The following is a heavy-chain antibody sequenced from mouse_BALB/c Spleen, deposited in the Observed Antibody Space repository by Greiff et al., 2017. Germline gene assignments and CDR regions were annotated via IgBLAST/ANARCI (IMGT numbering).Heavy chain of an antibody. CDR3: ARNYYGSYWYFDV. CDR2: IWGDGST. V-gene: IGHV2-6-7*01. CDR1: GFSLTGYG. D-gene: IGHD1-1*01. Sequence: VKLMESGPGLVAPSQSLSITCTVSGFSLTGYGVNWVRQPPGKGLEWLGMIWGDGSTDYNSALKSRLSISKDNSKSQVFLKMNSLQTDDTARYYCARNYYGSYWYFDVWGAGTTVTVSS. J-gene: IGHJ1*01.